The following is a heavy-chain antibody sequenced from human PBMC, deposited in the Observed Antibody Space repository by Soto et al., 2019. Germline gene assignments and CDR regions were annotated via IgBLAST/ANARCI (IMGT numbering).Heavy chain of an antibody. J-gene: IGHJ4*02. CDR1: GGTFSFCS. CDR3: VCLYGSGLLDS. CDR2: INPVFNSP. V-gene: IGHV1-69*06. Sequence: QVQLVQSGAEVKKPGSSVKVSCRASGGTFSFCSVGWVRQAPGQGLEWMGGINPVFNSPHSAQRFQGRVSITANNSAATAYMDLSSLTFEDTAIYYCVCLYGSGLLDSWGQGTLVTVSS. D-gene: IGHD3-10*01.